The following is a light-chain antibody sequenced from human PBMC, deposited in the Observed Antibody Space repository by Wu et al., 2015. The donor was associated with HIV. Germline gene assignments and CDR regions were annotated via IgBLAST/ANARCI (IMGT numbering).Light chain of an antibody. Sequence: EVVMTQSPATLSVSPGDRVTFSCRADYDIGSNLAWYQQKPGQSPRLLIYRASTRATGFPARFSGTGSGTDFTLTISSLEPEDFAVYYCQQRSNWPRTFGGGTKVEIK. J-gene: IGKJ4*01. CDR3: QQRSNWPRT. CDR2: RAS. V-gene: IGKV3-11*01. CDR1: YDIGSN.